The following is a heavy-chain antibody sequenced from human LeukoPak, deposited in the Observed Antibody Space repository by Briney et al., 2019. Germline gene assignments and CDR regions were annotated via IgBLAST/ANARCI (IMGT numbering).Heavy chain of an antibody. CDR3: ALEIVRGGY. CDR1: GGSFSGYY. Sequence: SETLSLTCAVYGGSFSGYYWSWIRQPPGKGLEWIGEINHSGSTNYNPSHKSRVTISVDTSKNQFSLKLSSVTAADTAVYYCALEIVRGGYWGQGTLVTVSS. V-gene: IGHV4-34*01. D-gene: IGHD5-12*01. CDR2: INHSGST. J-gene: IGHJ4*02.